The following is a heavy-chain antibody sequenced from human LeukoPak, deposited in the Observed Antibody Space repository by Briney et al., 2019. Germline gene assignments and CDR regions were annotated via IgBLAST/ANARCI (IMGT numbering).Heavy chain of an antibody. V-gene: IGHV3-20*04. D-gene: IGHD1-26*01. J-gene: IGHJ4*02. Sequence: PGGSLRLSCAASGFTFEDDGMSWVRQAPGKGLEWVSGINWNGDSTGYADSVKGRFTISRDNAKSSLYLQMNSLSAEDTALYYCVRGNLSWEGNYYFDFWGQGMLVTVSS. CDR1: GFTFEDDG. CDR3: VRGNLSWEGNYYFDF. CDR2: INWNGDST.